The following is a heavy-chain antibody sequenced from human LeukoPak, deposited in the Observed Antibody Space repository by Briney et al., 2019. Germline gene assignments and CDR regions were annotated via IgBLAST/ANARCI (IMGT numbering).Heavy chain of an antibody. J-gene: IGHJ4*02. V-gene: IGHV3-7*01. Sequence: GGSLRLSCAASGLTFSNYWMNWVRQAPGKGLEWVANIKEDGSQKYYVDSVKGRFTISRDNAKNSLYLQMNSLRAEDTAVYYCARLAKGDYVDYWGQGTLVTVSS. CDR2: IKEDGSQK. D-gene: IGHD3-16*01. CDR3: ARLAKGDYVDY. CDR1: GLTFSNYW.